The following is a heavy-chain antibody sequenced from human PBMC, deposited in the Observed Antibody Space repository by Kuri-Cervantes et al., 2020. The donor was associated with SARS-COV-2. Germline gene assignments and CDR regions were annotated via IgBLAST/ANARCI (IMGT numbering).Heavy chain of an antibody. CDR1: GGSISSYY. CDR3: ARYDYGDYADAFDI. CDR2: IYPSGST. Sequence: ESLKISCTVSGGSISSYYWSWIRQPAGKGLEWIGRIYPSGSTNYNPSLKSRVTMSVDTSKNQLSLKLSSVTAADTAVYYCARYDYGDYADAFDIWGQGTMVTVSS. J-gene: IGHJ3*02. D-gene: IGHD4-17*01. V-gene: IGHV4-4*07.